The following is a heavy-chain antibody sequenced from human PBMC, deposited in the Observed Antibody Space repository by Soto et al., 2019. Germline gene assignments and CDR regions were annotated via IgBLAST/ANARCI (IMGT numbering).Heavy chain of an antibody. CDR3: AITDHINGHLDHFDY. CDR1: GGSFSGGGYY. V-gene: IGHV4-31*03. CDR2: IYYSGST. Sequence: QVQLQESGPGLVKPSQTLSLTCTISGGSFSGGGYYWSWIRQHPGKGLEWIGYIYYSGSTYYNPSLKSRVAISVDPSKNQFSLRLSSVTAADTAVYYCAITDHINGHLDHFDYWGQGTLVTVSP. J-gene: IGHJ4*02.